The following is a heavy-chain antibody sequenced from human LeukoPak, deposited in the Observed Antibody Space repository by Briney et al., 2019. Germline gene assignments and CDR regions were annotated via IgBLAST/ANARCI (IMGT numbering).Heavy chain of an antibody. Sequence: ASVKVSFKASGYTFTSYGISWVRQAPGQGLEWMGIINPSGGSTSYAQKFQGRVTMTRDTSTSTVYMELSSLRSEDTAVYYCATGSGWHYYFDYWGQGTLVTVSS. CDR1: GYTFTSYG. CDR3: ATGSGWHYYFDY. CDR2: INPSGGST. D-gene: IGHD6-19*01. J-gene: IGHJ4*02. V-gene: IGHV1-46*01.